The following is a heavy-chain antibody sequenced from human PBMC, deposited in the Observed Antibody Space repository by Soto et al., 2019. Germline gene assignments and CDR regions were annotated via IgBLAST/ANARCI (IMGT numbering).Heavy chain of an antibody. V-gene: IGHV5-10-1*01. J-gene: IGHJ3*02. CDR3: ARKEGYYDSSGCYLGAFDI. CDR2: IDPSDSYT. Sequence: GESLKISCKGSGYSFTSYWISWVRQMPGKGLEWMGRIDPSDSYTNYSPSFQGHVTISADKSISTAYLQWSSLKASDTAMYYCARKEGYYDSSGCYLGAFDIWGQGTMVTVSS. CDR1: GYSFTSYW. D-gene: IGHD3-22*01.